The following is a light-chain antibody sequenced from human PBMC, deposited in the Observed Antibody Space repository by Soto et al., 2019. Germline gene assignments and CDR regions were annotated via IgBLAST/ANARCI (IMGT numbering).Light chain of an antibody. Sequence: QSALTQPASVSGSPGQSITISCTGTSSDVGAYNYVSWHQQPPGKAPKLMIHDVSNRPSGVSNRFSGSKSGNTASLTISGLQAEDEADYYCSSYTSSSTPYVFGTGTKVTVL. J-gene: IGLJ1*01. CDR2: DVS. V-gene: IGLV2-14*01. CDR3: SSYTSSSTPYV. CDR1: SSDVGAYNY.